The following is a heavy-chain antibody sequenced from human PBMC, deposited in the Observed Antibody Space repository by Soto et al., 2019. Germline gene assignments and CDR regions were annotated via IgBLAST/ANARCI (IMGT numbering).Heavy chain of an antibody. D-gene: IGHD5-18*01. CDR3: VRGGAYSYDSFPN. J-gene: IGHJ4*02. Sequence: EVQLVESGGGLVQPGGSLRLSCAASGFTFGSYWMHWVRQAPGKGLVWVSRLRGDGSLTYYADSVNGRFTISRDNAKNTLYLQMNSLRAEDTAVYYCVRGGAYSYDSFPNWRQGTLITVSS. V-gene: IGHV3-74*01. CDR2: LRGDGSLT. CDR1: GFTFGSYW.